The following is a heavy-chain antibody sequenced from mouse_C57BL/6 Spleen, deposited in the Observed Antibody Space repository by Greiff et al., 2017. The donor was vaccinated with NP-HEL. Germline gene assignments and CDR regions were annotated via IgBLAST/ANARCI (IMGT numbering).Heavy chain of an antibody. CDR1: GYSFTDYN. CDR3: ARGRYYGSSSYYYAMDY. D-gene: IGHD1-1*01. CDR2: INPNYGTT. Sequence: VQLKESGPELVKPGASVKISCKASGYSFTDYNMNWVKQSNGKSLEWIGVINPNYGTTSYNQKFKGKATLTVDQSSSTAYIQLNSLTSEDSAVYYCARGRYYGSSSYYYAMDYWGQGTSVTVSS. J-gene: IGHJ4*01. V-gene: IGHV1-39*01.